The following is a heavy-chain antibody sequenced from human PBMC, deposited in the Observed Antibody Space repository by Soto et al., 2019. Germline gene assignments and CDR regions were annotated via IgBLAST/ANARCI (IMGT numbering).Heavy chain of an antibody. D-gene: IGHD3-3*01. CDR3: ARIPIFGVVVDWYFDL. Sequence: QVQLQESGPGLVKPSETLSLTCTVSGGSVSSGSYYWSWIRQPPGKGLEWIGYIYYTGSTNYNPSLKSRVTISVDTSKNRFSLKLSSVTAADTAVYYCARIPIFGVVVDWYFDLWGRGTLVTVSS. V-gene: IGHV4-61*01. J-gene: IGHJ2*01. CDR1: GGSVSSGSYY. CDR2: IYYTGST.